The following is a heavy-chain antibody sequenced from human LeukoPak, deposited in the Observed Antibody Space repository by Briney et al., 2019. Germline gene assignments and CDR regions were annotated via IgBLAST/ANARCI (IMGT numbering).Heavy chain of an antibody. Sequence: GGSLRLSCAASGFTFSDYYMSWIRQAPGKGLEWVSYISSSGSTIYYADSVKGRFTISRDNAKNSLYLQMNSLRAEDTAVYYCARREIMGYCSSTSCYPPNGMDVWGQGITVTVSS. CDR2: ISSSGSTI. CDR1: GFTFSDYY. J-gene: IGHJ6*02. V-gene: IGHV3-11*01. D-gene: IGHD2-2*01. CDR3: ARREIMGYCSSTSCYPPNGMDV.